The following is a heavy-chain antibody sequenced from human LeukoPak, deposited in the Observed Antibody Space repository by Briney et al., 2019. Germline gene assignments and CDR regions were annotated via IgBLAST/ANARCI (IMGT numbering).Heavy chain of an antibody. V-gene: IGHV3-30*18. CDR3: AKDRGSSGWYSGY. J-gene: IGHJ4*02. D-gene: IGHD6-19*01. CDR2: ISYDGSNK. CDR1: GFTFSSYG. Sequence: GRSLRLSCAASGFTFSSYGMHWVRQAPGKGLEWVAVISYDGSNKYYADSVKGRFTISRDNSKNTLYLQMNSLGAEDTAVYYCAKDRGSSGWYSGYWGQGTLVTVSS.